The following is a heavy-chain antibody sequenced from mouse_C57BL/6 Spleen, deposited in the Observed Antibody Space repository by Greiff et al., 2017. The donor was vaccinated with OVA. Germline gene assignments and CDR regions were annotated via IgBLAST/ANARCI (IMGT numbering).Heavy chain of an antibody. CDR2: INPNNGGT. CDR3: ATRRSMDY. CDR1: GYTFTDYY. Sequence: EVKLQQSGPELVKPGASVKISCKASGYTFTDYYMNWVKQSHGKSLEWIGDINPNNGGTSYNQKFKGKATLTVDKSSSTAYMELRSLTSEDSAVYYCATRRSMDYWGQGTSVTVSS. J-gene: IGHJ4*01. V-gene: IGHV1-26*01.